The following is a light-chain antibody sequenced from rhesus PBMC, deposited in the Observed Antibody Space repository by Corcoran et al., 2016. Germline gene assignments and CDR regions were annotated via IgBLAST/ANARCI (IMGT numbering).Light chain of an antibody. CDR1: QGISTY. V-gene: IGKV1-43*02. CDR3: LQYNSDPYS. J-gene: IGKJ2*01. Sequence: DIQMTQSPSSLSASVGDRVTITCRASQGISTYLNWYQQKPEKASKRLIYKASSLESGVPSRFSGSGSGTDFTLTISSLQPEGFATYYCLQYNSDPYSFGQGTKVEIK. CDR2: KAS.